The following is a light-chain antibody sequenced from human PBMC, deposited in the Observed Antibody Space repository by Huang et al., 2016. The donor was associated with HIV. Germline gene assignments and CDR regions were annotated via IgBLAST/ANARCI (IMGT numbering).Light chain of an antibody. V-gene: IGKV3-11*01. CDR3: QQRSNWPPEGT. CDR2: DAS. CDR1: QSISSY. Sequence: EIVLTQSPATLSLSPGERATLSCRARQSISSYLAWYQQKPGKAPRLLTYDASNRATGVPARFIGSGSGTDFTLTISSLEPEDFAVYYCQQRSNWPPEGTFGQGTKVEIK. J-gene: IGKJ1*01.